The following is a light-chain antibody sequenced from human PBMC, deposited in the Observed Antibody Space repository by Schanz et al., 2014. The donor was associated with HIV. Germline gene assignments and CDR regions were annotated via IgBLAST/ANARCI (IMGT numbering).Light chain of an antibody. CDR3: QHYDNSVVT. CDR1: QSISSH. Sequence: EIVLTQSPATLSLSPGERATLSCWASQSISSHLGWYQQKPGQAPRPLIYGASTRATGIPDRFSGSGSGTDFTLTISSLEPEDFAVYYCQHYDNSVVTCGGGTKVEIK. V-gene: IGKV3-20*01. J-gene: IGKJ4*01. CDR2: GAS.